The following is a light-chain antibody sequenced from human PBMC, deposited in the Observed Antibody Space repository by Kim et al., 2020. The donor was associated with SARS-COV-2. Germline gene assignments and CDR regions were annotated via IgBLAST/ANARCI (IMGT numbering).Light chain of an antibody. CDR1: SSNIGSNY. V-gene: IGLV1-47*01. J-gene: IGLJ3*02. Sequence: ELTQPPSASGTPGQRVTISCSGSSSNIGSNYVYWYQQLPGTAPKLLIYRNNQRPSGVPDRFSGSKSGTSAYLAISGLRSEDEADYYCAAWDDSLSGSWVFGGGTQLTVL. CDR3: AAWDDSLSGSWV. CDR2: RNN.